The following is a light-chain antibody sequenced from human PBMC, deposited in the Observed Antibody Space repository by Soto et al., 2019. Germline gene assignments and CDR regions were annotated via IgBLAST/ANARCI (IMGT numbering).Light chain of an antibody. J-gene: IGKJ4*01. V-gene: IGKV3-11*01. CDR1: QSINTY. Sequence: EIVLTQSPATLSLSPGERVTLSCRASQSINTYLAWYQQKPGQAPRILIYDASKRATGIPARFSGSGSGTDFTLPNSTLEPEDFGVYYCQQRDKWPPPFGGRNKVEVK. CDR2: DAS. CDR3: QQRDKWPPP.